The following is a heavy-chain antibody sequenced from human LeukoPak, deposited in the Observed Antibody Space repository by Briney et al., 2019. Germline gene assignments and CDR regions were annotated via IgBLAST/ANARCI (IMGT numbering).Heavy chain of an antibody. CDR3: AKDSCSATNCVIDY. V-gene: IGHV3-9*01. CDR1: GFTFDDYA. D-gene: IGHD2-2*01. Sequence: GRSLRLSCTASGFTFDDYAMHWVRQAPGKGLEWVSALTWNSGTIGYADSVKGRFTISRDNAKNSLYLQTNSLRTDDTAFYYCAKDSCSATNCVIDYWGQGIMVTVSS. CDR2: LTWNSGTI. J-gene: IGHJ4*02.